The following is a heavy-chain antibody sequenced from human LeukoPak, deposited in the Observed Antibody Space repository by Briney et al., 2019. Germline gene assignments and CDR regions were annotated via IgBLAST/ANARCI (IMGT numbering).Heavy chain of an antibody. Sequence: GGSLRLSCAASGFTFDDYAMHWVRQAPGKGLEWVSGISWNSGSIGYADSVKGRFTISRDNAKNSLYLQMNSLRAEDTALYYCAKGVTATTVPYFDYWGQGTLVTVSS. CDR1: GFTFDDYA. D-gene: IGHD4-17*01. CDR2: ISWNSGSI. CDR3: AKGVTATTVPYFDY. V-gene: IGHV3-9*01. J-gene: IGHJ4*02.